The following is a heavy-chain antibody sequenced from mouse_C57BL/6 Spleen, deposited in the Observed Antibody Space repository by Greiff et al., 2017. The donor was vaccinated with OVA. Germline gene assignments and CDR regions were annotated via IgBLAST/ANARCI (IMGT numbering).Heavy chain of an antibody. Sequence: VQLQQSGPELVKPGASVTIPCKASGYTFTDYNMDWVKQSPGQSLEWIGAINPNTGGTIYNQKFKGKATLTVDKSSSTAYMELRSLTSEDSEVDYCARRRNDYDGAEYYFDYWGQGTTLTVSS. CDR1: GYTFTDYN. CDR2: INPNTGGT. V-gene: IGHV1-18*01. CDR3: ARRRNDYDGAEYYFDY. D-gene: IGHD2-4*01. J-gene: IGHJ2*01.